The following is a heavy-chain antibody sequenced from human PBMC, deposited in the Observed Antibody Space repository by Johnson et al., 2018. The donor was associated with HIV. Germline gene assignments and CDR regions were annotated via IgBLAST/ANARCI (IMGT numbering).Heavy chain of an antibody. CDR1: GFTFSSYA. CDR2: ISYDGSNK. V-gene: IGHV3-30*04. CDR3: AKDLLTLDAFDI. J-gene: IGHJ3*02. Sequence: QVQLVESGGGVVQPGRSLRLSCAASGFTFSSYAMHWVRQAPGKGLEWVAVISYDGSNKYYADSVKGRYTNSRDNSKNTLYLQMNSLRAEDTAVYYCAKDLLTLDAFDIWGQGTMVTVSS.